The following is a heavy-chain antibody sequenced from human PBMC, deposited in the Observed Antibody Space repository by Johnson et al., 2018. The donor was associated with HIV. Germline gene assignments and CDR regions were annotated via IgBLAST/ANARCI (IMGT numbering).Heavy chain of an antibody. V-gene: IGHV3-7*03. CDR2: IKQDGSEK. CDR3: ARDPVTNAFDI. Sequence: VQLVESGGGLVQPGGSLRLSCAASGFTFSSYWMSWVRQAPGKGLEWVANIKQDGSEKYYVDSVKGRFTIYRDNSKNTLYLQMNSLRAEDTAVYYCARDPVTNAFDIWGQGTMVTVSS. CDR1: GFTFSSYW. J-gene: IGHJ3*02. D-gene: IGHD4-11*01.